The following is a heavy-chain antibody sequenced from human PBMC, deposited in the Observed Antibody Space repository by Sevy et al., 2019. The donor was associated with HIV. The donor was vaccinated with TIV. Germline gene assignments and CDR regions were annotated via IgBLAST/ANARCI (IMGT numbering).Heavy chain of an antibody. J-gene: IGHJ4*02. Sequence: ASVKVSCEVSGYTLTKLSMHWVRQAPGKGLEWMGGFDPEDGETIYAQKFQGRVTMTEDTSTDTAYMELSSLRSEDTAVYYCATGYSSSWYSHPIRTAFDYWGQGTLVTVSS. D-gene: IGHD6-13*01. CDR2: FDPEDGET. CDR1: GYTLTKLS. CDR3: ATGYSSSWYSHPIRTAFDY. V-gene: IGHV1-24*01.